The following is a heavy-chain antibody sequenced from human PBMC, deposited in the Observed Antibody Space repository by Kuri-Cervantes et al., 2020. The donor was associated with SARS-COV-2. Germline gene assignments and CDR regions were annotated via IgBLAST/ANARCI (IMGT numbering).Heavy chain of an antibody. Sequence: GGSLRLSCAASGFTFSNYWMHWVRQAPGEGLVCVSRINSDGSTTTYADSVKGRFTTSRDNAKNTLYLQMNSLRAEDTAVYYCTVAYSSSTFQHWGQGTLVTVSS. D-gene: IGHD6-6*01. CDR1: GFTFSNYW. CDR3: TVAYSSSTFQH. V-gene: IGHV3-74*01. CDR2: INSDGSTT. J-gene: IGHJ1*01.